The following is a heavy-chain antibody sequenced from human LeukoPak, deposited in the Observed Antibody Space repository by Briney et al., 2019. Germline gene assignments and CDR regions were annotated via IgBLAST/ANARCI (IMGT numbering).Heavy chain of an antibody. CDR3: ARGVSDVGLDY. CDR1: GFTVSSNY. J-gene: IGHJ4*02. V-gene: IGHV3-53*01. CDR2: IYSGGSP. Sequence: GGSLRLSCAASGFTVSSNYMSWVRQAPGKGLEWVSVIYSGGSPYYADSVKGRFTTSRDNSKNTLYLQMNSLRAEDTAVYYCARGVSDVGLDYWGQGTLVTVSS. D-gene: IGHD3-10*01.